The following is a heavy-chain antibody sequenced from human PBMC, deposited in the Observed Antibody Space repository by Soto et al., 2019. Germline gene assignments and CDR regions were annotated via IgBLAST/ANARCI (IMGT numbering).Heavy chain of an antibody. V-gene: IGHV4-59*01. CDR3: ARWIVGGSLDX. J-gene: IGHJ4*02. CDR2: NSGTA. CDR1: GVSMSSSL. Sequence: SETLSLTCSVSGVSMSSSLWSWIRQPPGKGLEWLGYNSGTAHCNPSLKSRVTISLDTSKNQFSLNLSSVTAADTALYFCARWIVGGSLDXWGQGIPVTVSS. D-gene: IGHD1-26*01.